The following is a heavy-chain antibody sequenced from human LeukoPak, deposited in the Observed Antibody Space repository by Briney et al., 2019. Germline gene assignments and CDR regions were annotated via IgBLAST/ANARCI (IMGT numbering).Heavy chain of an antibody. CDR1: GFTISNYW. CDR3: ARWYGGSGSWVLDV. Sequence: GGSLRLSCAASGFTISNYWMSWVRQAPGKGLEWVANIKQDGSEKKYVDSVKGRFSISRDNAKNSLYLQIYSLRVEDTAGYYCARWYGGSGSWVLDVWGQGTTVTVSS. CDR2: IKQDGSEK. D-gene: IGHD3-10*01. V-gene: IGHV3-7*04. J-gene: IGHJ6*02.